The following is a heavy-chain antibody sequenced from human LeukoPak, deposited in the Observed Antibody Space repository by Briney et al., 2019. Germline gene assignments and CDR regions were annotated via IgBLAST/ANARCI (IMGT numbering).Heavy chain of an antibody. CDR2: ISSRGTTK. V-gene: IGHV3-48*01. J-gene: IGHJ4*02. CDR1: GFTFSSSR. D-gene: IGHD6-13*01. Sequence: GGSLRLSCEVSGFTFSSSRMNWVRQAPGKGLEWVSYISSRGTTKHYADSVKGRFTISRDNAKNALYLQMNSLRVEDTAVYYCANFEPGYTSSWFAEFWGQGTLVTVSS. CDR3: ANFEPGYTSSWFAEF.